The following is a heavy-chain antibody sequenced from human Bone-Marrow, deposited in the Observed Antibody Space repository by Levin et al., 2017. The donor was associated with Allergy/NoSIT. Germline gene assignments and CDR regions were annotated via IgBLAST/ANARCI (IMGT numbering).Heavy chain of an antibody. J-gene: IGHJ6*02. D-gene: IGHD3-22*01. CDR1: GFTFSSYS. Sequence: GGSLRLSCAASGFTFSSYSMNWVRQAPGKGLEWVSSISSSSSYIYYADSVKGRFTISRDNAKNSLYLQMNSLRAEDTAVYYCASYYYDSSGYYSWGGMDVWGQGTTVTVSS. CDR2: ISSSSSYI. V-gene: IGHV3-21*01. CDR3: ASYYYDSSGYYSWGGMDV.